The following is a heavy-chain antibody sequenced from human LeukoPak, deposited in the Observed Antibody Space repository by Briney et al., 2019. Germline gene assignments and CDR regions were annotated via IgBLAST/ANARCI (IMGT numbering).Heavy chain of an antibody. CDR1: GFSLSTSGMC. D-gene: IGHD3-3*01. CDR2: IDWDDDK. J-gene: IGHJ4*02. CDR3: ARIRSYDLWSGYYFFDY. V-gene: IGHV2-70*11. Sequence: SGPALVKPTQTLTLTCTFSGFSLSTSGMCVSWIRQPPGKALEWLARIDWDDDKYYSTSLKTRLTISKVTSKNQVVLTMTNMDPVDTATYYCARIRSYDLWSGYYFFDYWGQGTLVTVSS.